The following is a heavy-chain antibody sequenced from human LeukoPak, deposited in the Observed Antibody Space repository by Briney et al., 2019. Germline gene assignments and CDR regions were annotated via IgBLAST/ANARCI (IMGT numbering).Heavy chain of an antibody. Sequence: SETLSLTCAVYGGSFSGYYWSWIRQPPGKGLEWIGEINHSGSTNYNPSLKSRVTISVDTSKNQFSLKLSSVTAAGTAVYYCARRRGYYGSGSYPYWGQGTLVTVSS. CDR3: ARRRGYYGSGSYPY. CDR1: GGSFSGYY. J-gene: IGHJ4*02. V-gene: IGHV4-34*01. CDR2: INHSGST. D-gene: IGHD3-10*01.